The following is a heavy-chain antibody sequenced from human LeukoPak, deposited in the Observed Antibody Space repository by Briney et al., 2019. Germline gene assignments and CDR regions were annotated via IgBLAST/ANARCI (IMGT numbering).Heavy chain of an antibody. CDR2: IYYSGST. Sequence: SETLSLTCTVSGGSISSYYWSWIRQPPGKGLEWIGYIYYSGSTNYNPSLKSRVTISVDTSTNQFSLKLSSVTAADTAVYYCARGIDFAGFDYWGQGTLVTVSS. D-gene: IGHD3-9*01. CDR3: ARGIDFAGFDY. V-gene: IGHV4-59*01. J-gene: IGHJ4*02. CDR1: GGSISSYY.